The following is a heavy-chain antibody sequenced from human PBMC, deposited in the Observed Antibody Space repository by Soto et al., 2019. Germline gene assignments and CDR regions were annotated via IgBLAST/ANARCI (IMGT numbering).Heavy chain of an antibody. D-gene: IGHD1-26*01. J-gene: IGHJ5*02. CDR2: MNPDTGNT. Sequence: QVQLVQSGAAVKKPGASVKVSCQASGYTFTTYNINWVRQATGQGLEWMGWMNPDTGNTGYAQKFQGRVTMTRNPSINTAYMELSSLRSDDTAVYYCTRGFSLVRFDPWGQGTLVTVSS. V-gene: IGHV1-8*01. CDR1: GYTFTTYN. CDR3: TRGFSLVRFDP.